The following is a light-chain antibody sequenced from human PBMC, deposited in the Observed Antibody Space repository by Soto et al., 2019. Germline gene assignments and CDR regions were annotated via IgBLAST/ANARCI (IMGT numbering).Light chain of an antibody. CDR3: CSYAGSSTLVV. CDR1: SSDVGSYNI. V-gene: IGLV2-23*01. J-gene: IGLJ2*01. Sequence: QSALTQPASVSGSPGQSITISCTGTSSDVGSYNIVSWYQQHPGKAPKLMIYEGSKRPSGVSNRFSGSKSGNTDSLTISGLQAEDEADYYCCSYAGSSTLVVFGGGTKLTVL. CDR2: EGS.